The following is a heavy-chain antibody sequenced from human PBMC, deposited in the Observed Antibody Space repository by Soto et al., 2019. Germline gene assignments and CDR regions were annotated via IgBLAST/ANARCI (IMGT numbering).Heavy chain of an antibody. CDR3: PKDQYAGSGCKYNPFLDV. D-gene: IGHD3-10*01. CDR1: GFTFSSYG. V-gene: IGHV3-30*18. J-gene: IGHJ6*02. Sequence: GGSLRLSCAASGFTFSSYGMHWVRQAPGKGLEWVAVISYDGSNKYYADSVKGRFTISRDNSKNTLYLQMNSLRAEDTAVYYCPKDQYAGSGCKYNPFLDVWGRGSTVSVS. CDR2: ISYDGSNK.